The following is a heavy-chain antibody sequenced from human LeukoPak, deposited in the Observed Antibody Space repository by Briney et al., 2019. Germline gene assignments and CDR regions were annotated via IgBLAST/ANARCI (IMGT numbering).Heavy chain of an antibody. D-gene: IGHD5-12*01. Sequence: GVSLNISCSAPRHXFHTNWIGWVRPMPGKGLERMGVSYPGDSDTRYSPSFQGQVTMSADKSISTAYLQWSSLKASDSAMYYCGRGGYSGYEFDYWGQGTLVTFSS. CDR3: GRGGYSGYEFDY. J-gene: IGHJ4*02. CDR1: RHXFHTNW. V-gene: IGHV5-51*01. CDR2: SYPGDSDT.